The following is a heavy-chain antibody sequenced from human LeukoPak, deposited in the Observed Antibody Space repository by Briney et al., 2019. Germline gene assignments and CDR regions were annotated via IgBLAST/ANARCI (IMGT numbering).Heavy chain of an antibody. D-gene: IGHD3-10*01. J-gene: IGHJ4*02. Sequence: SGGSLRLSCAASGYTFSSYWMPWVRQAPGKGLVWVSRIDTDGRTTNYADSVKGRFTIYRDNVQNTLFLQMNSLTVEDTAVYYCARDVAGARSYWGQGTLVTVSS. V-gene: IGHV3-74*01. CDR3: ARDVAGARSY. CDR2: IDTDGRTT. CDR1: GYTFSSYW.